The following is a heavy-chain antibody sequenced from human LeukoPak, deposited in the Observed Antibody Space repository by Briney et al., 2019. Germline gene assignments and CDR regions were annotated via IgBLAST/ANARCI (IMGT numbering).Heavy chain of an antibody. J-gene: IGHJ6*02. Sequence: ASVKVFCKASGYTFTGYYMHWVRQAPGQGLEWMGWINPNSGGTHYAQKFQGRVTMTRDTSISTAYMELSRLRSDDTAVYYCARDPGYCSSTSCYGRRRGDYYYGMDVWGQGTTVTVSS. CDR2: INPNSGGT. CDR1: GYTFTGYY. CDR3: ARDPGYCSSTSCYGRRRGDYYYGMDV. V-gene: IGHV1-2*02. D-gene: IGHD2-2*01.